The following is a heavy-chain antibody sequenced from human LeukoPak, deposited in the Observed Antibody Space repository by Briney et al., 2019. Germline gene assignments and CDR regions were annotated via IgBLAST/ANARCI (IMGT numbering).Heavy chain of an antibody. V-gene: IGHV3-23*01. J-gene: IGHJ4*02. Sequence: GGSLRLSCAASGFTFSNAWMSWVRQAPGKGLEWVSSISTSGVSTNYADSVKGRFTISRDNSKSMVYLQMNSLRAEDTAVYYCAKNTSGTYLDYWGQGILVTVSS. D-gene: IGHD1-26*01. CDR1: GFTFSNAW. CDR2: ISTSGVST. CDR3: AKNTSGTYLDY.